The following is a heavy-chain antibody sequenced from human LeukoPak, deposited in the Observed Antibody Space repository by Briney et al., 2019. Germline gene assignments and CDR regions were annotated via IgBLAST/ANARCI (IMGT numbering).Heavy chain of an antibody. CDR1: GGSISSYY. J-gene: IGHJ4*02. Sequence: SETLSLTCSVSGGSISSYYWSWIRQPPGKGLEWIGFIYYSGSTNYNPSLKSRVTISVDTSQNQFSLKLSSVTAADTAVYYCARTRGGTYGYYFDYWGQGTLVTVSS. V-gene: IGHV4-59*01. CDR3: ARTRGGTYGYYFDY. D-gene: IGHD1-26*01. CDR2: IYYSGST.